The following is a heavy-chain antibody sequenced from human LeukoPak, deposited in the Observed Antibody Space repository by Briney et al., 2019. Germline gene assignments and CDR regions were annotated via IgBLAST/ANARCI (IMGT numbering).Heavy chain of an antibody. CDR1: GFTFSSYS. CDR3: ARDSGYDSSGYYYPDDY. D-gene: IGHD3-22*01. Sequence: GGSLRLSCAASGFTFSSYSMNWVRQAPGKGLEWVSSISSSSSYIYYADSVKGRFTISRDNAKNSLYLQMNSLRAEDTAVYYCARDSGYDSSGYYYPDDYWGQGTLVTVSS. J-gene: IGHJ4*02. V-gene: IGHV3-21*01. CDR2: ISSSSSYI.